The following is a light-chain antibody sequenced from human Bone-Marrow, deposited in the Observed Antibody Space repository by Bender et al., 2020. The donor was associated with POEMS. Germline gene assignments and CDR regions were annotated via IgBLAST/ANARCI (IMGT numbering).Light chain of an antibody. CDR2: DVD. V-gene: IGLV2-23*02. CDR1: GSDVGGYNL. J-gene: IGLJ3*02. Sequence: SALTQPASVSGSPGQSITISCTGTGSDVGGYNLISWYQQYLGKAPKIIMYDVDKRPSGVSHRFSGSKSGNTASLTISGLQAEDEADYYCCSYAGSSTPWVFGGGTKLTVL. CDR3: CSYAGSSTPWV.